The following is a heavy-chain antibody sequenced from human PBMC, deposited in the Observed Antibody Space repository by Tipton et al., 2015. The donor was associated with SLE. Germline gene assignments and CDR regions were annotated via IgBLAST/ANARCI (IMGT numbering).Heavy chain of an antibody. CDR3: ARDRWESFYWFDP. V-gene: IGHV4-39*07. CDR1: GGSISSSSYY. CDR2: MYYSGST. J-gene: IGHJ5*02. Sequence: TLSLTCTVSGGSISSSSYYWGWIRQPPGKGLEWIGSMYYSGSTYYNPSLKSRVTISVDTSKNQFSLKLTSVTAADTAVYYCARDRWESFYWFDPWGQGTLVTVSS. D-gene: IGHD1-26*01.